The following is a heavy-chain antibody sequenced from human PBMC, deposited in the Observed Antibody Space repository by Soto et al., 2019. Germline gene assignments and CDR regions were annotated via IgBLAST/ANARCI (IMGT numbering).Heavy chain of an antibody. CDR3: ARGRGFWSGYYPSGYFQH. V-gene: IGHV4-34*01. Sequence: ETLSLTCAVYGGSFSGYYWSWIRQPPGKGLEWIGEINHSGSTNYNPSLKSRVTISVDTSKNQFSLKLSSVTAADTAVYYCARGRGFWSGYYPSGYFQHWGQGTLVTVSS. CDR2: INHSGST. CDR1: GGSFSGYY. J-gene: IGHJ1*01. D-gene: IGHD3-3*01.